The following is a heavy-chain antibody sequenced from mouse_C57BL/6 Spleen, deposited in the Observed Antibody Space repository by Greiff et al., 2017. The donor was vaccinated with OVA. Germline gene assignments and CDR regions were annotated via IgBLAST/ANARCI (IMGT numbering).Heavy chain of an antibody. CDR2: IYPGDGDT. CDR3: VPQRPHYAMEC. D-gene: IGHD6-1*01. CDR1: GYAFSSSW. V-gene: IGHV1-82*01. Sequence: VQLQQSGPELVKPGASVKISCKASGYAFSSSWMNWVKQRPGKGLEWIGRIYPGDGDTNYNGKFKGKATLTADKSSSTAYMQLSSLTSEDSAVYFCVPQRPHYAMECWGKGTSVTVAS. J-gene: IGHJ4*01.